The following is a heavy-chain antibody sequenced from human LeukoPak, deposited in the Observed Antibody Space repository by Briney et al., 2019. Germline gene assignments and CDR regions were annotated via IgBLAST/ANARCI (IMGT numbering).Heavy chain of an antibody. D-gene: IGHD3-10*02. CDR1: GFTFSSYE. CDR2: ISSSGSTI. J-gene: IGHJ6*04. Sequence: GGSLRLSCAASGFTFSSYEMNWVRQAPGKGLEWVSYISSSGSTIYYADSVKGRFTISRDKSKNTLYLQMNSLRAEDTAVYYCAELGITMIGGVWGKGTTVTISS. V-gene: IGHV3-48*03. CDR3: AELGITMIGGV.